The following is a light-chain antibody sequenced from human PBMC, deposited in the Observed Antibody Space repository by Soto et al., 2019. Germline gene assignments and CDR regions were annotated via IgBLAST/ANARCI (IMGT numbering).Light chain of an antibody. CDR2: AAS. J-gene: IGKJ4*01. V-gene: IGKV1-17*01. CDR1: QSISNH. Sequence: DIQMTQSPSSLSASVEDRVIITCRASQSISNHLNWYQQKPGKAPKLLIFAASSLQSGVPSRFSGSRSGPDFTLTISSLQPEDFATYYCLQHITYPLTFGGGTKVDIK. CDR3: LQHITYPLT.